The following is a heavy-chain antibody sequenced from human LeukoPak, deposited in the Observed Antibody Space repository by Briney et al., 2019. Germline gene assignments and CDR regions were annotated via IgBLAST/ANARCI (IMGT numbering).Heavy chain of an antibody. CDR1: GGSISSGGYY. Sequence: SETLSLTCTVSGGSISSGGYYWSWIRQPPGKGLEWIGYIYHSGSTYYNPSLKSRVTISVDRSKNQFSLKLSSVTAADTAVYYCARARGAFDIWGQGTMVTVSS. J-gene: IGHJ3*02. CDR2: IYHSGST. CDR3: ARARGAFDI. V-gene: IGHV4-30-2*01.